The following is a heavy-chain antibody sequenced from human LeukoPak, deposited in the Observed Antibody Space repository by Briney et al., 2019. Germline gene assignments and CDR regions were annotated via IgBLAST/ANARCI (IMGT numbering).Heavy chain of an antibody. CDR1: GFTFSDYY. CDR2: ISTSGSTK. D-gene: IGHD5-12*01. J-gene: IGHJ4*02. V-gene: IGHV3-11*04. CDR3: ARGGAYVEWLRAYYFDY. Sequence: GGSLRLSCAASGFTFSDYYMSWIRQAPGKGLEWVSYISTSGSTKYYADSVKGRFTISRDNAKNSLYLQMNSLRAEDTAVYYCARGGAYVEWLRAYYFDYWGQGTLVTVSS.